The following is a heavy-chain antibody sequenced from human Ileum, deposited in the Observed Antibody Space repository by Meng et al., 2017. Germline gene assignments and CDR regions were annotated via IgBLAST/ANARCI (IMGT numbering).Heavy chain of an antibody. Sequence: ASVKVSCKGSGYSFTSYWIGWVRQMPGKGLEWMGIIYPSDSDTRYSPSFQGQVTISADKSISTAYLQWSSLKASDTAMYYCARRSRSNGPFDYWGQGTLVTVSS. CDR3: ARRSRSNGPFDY. CDR2: IYPSDSDT. J-gene: IGHJ4*02. CDR1: GYSFTSYW. V-gene: IGHV5-51*01. D-gene: IGHD2-8*01.